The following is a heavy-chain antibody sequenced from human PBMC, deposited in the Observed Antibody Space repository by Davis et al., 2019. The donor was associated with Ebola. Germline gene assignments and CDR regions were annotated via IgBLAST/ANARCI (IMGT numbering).Heavy chain of an antibody. CDR2: IIPIFDTT. J-gene: IGHJ4*02. CDR1: GGTFSSYA. Sequence: AASVKVSCKVSGGTFSSYAISWVRQAPGQGLEWMGEIIPIFDTTNYAQKFQGRVTITADESTSTAYMELSSLRSEDSAVYYCARVSGSSGWYDWGQGTLVTVSS. CDR3: ARVSGSSGWYD. V-gene: IGHV1-69*13. D-gene: IGHD6-19*01.